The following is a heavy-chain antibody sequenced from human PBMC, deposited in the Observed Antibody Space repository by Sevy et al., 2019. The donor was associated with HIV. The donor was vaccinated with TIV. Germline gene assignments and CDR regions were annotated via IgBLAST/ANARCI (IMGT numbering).Heavy chain of an antibody. J-gene: IGHJ5*02. D-gene: IGHD3-22*01. CDR2: INSDGSST. CDR3: TRVRAAITTGWANWFDP. CDR1: GFTFRNYW. V-gene: IGHV3-74*01. Sequence: QLGGSLRLSCAASGFTFRNYWMHWVRQAPGKGLVWVSRINSDGSSTSYADSVKGRFTISRDNAKNTLYLQMNSLRAEDTALYYCTRVRAAITTGWANWFDPWGQGTLVTVSS.